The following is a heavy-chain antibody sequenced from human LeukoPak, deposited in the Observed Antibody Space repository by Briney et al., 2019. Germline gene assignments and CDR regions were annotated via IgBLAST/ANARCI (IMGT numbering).Heavy chain of an antibody. CDR3: AKADGWQYYFDY. CDR1: GFTFSSYA. V-gene: IGHV3-23*01. J-gene: IGHJ4*02. D-gene: IGHD6-19*01. Sequence: PGGSLRLSCAASGFTFSSYAMTWVRQAPGKGLEWVSAISGSGGSTYYADSVKGRFTISRDISKNTLYLQMNSLRAEDTAVYYCAKADGWQYYFDYWGQGTLVTVSS. CDR2: ISGSGGST.